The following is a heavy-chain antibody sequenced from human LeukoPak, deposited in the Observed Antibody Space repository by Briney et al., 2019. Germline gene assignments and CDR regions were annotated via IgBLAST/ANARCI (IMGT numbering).Heavy chain of an antibody. CDR2: ISTTSSTK. D-gene: IGHD5-24*01. V-gene: IGHV3-21*01. CDR3: ARDRDGYNSFDY. Sequence: GGSLRLSCAASGFIFSSYTMNWVRQAPGKGLEWVSSISTTSSTKYYADSVKGRFTISRDNAKNTLYLQMSSLRADDTALYYCARDRDGYNSFDYWGQGTLVTVSS. J-gene: IGHJ4*02. CDR1: GFIFSSYT.